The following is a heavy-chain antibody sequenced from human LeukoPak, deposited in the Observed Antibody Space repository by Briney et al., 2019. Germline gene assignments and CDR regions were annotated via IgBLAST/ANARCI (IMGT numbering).Heavy chain of an antibody. V-gene: IGHV3-NL1*01. CDR3: ARYGSGYDLIDY. D-gene: IGHD5-12*01. J-gene: IGHJ4*02. CDR1: GFTFSSYG. Sequence: GGSLRLSCAASGFTFSSYGMHWVRQAPGKGLEWVSVIYSGGSTYYADSVKGRFTIFRDNAKNTLNLQMNSLRAEDTAVYYCARYGSGYDLIDYWGQGTLVTVSS. CDR2: IYSGGST.